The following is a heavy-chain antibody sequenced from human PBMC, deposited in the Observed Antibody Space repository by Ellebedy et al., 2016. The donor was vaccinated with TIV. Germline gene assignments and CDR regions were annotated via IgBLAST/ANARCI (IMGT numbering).Heavy chain of an antibody. D-gene: IGHD2-8*01. CDR2: IYGGGRT. CDR1: GVDISWHY. V-gene: IGHV3-53*01. J-gene: IGHJ6*02. CDR3: ARLLGHCSNGVCYSGRLDV. Sequence: PGGSLRLSCVASGVDISWHYMAWVRQAPGKGLEWVSFIYGGGRTFYADSVKGRFTISRDNSKKTLYLQMNSLRAEDTARYYCARLLGHCSNGVCYSGRLDVWGQGTAVSVSS.